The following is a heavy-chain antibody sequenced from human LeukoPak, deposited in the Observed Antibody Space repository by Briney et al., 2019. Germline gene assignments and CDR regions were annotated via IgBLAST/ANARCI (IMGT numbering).Heavy chain of an antibody. CDR2: IYYSGST. CDR1: GDSISSYY. J-gene: IGHJ4*02. V-gene: IGHV4-59*01. Sequence: PSETLSLTCTVSGDSISSYYWSWIRQPPGKGLEWIGYIYYSGSTNYNPSLKSRVTISVDTSKNQFSLKLSSVTAADTAVYYCARDSRDAYTLDYWGQGTLVTVSS. D-gene: IGHD5-24*01. CDR3: ARDSRDAYTLDY.